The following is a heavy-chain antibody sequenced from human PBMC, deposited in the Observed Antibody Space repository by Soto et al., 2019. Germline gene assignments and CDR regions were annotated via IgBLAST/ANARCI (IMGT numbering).Heavy chain of an antibody. CDR1: GGSISSGGYS. Sequence: SETLSLTCAVSGGSISSGGYSWSWIRQPPGKGLEWIGEINHSGSTNYNPSLKSRVTISVDTSKNQFSLKLSSVTAADTAVYYCARGRVAAAGQFDYWGQGTLVTVSS. CDR3: ARGRVAAAGQFDY. D-gene: IGHD6-13*01. V-gene: IGHV4-30-2*01. J-gene: IGHJ4*02. CDR2: INHSGST.